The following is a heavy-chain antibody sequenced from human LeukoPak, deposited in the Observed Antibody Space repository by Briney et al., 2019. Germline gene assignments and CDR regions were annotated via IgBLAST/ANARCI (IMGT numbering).Heavy chain of an antibody. D-gene: IGHD4-23*01. J-gene: IGHJ4*02. CDR2: IYYSGST. Sequence: SETLSLTCTVSGGSISRGDYYWSWIRQPPGKGLEWIGYIYYSGSTHYNPSLKSRVTISVDTSKNQFSLKLSSVTAADTAVYYCARTTVVTYIFDYWGQGTLVTVSS. CDR3: ARTTVVTYIFDY. V-gene: IGHV4-30-4*01. CDR1: GGSISRGDYY.